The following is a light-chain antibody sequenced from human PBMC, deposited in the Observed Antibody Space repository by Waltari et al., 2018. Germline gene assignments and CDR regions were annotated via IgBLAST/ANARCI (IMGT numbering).Light chain of an antibody. CDR1: ESISKY. V-gene: IGKV3-20*01. CDR3: QHYVNLPAT. CDR2: HAS. Sequence: EIVLTQSPDTLSFSPGESATLSCRASESISKYLAWYQQKPGQAPRLLIYHASSRSSGIPDRFRGSGFGTDFSLTINRLEPEDFAVYYCQHYVNLPATFGQGTKLEIK. J-gene: IGKJ1*01.